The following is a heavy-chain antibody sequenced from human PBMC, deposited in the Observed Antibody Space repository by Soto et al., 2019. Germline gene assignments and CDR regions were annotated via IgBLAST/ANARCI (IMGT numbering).Heavy chain of an antibody. D-gene: IGHD6-6*01. Sequence: SVKGYCKASGGTFSNYTISWVRQAPGQGLEWMGRIIPILGIANYAQKFQGRVTITADKSTSTAYMELSSLRSEDTAVYYCADIEYSSSRHAFDIWGHGTMVTVSS. CDR2: IIPILGIA. CDR3: ADIEYSSSRHAFDI. V-gene: IGHV1-69*02. CDR1: GGTFSNYT. J-gene: IGHJ3*02.